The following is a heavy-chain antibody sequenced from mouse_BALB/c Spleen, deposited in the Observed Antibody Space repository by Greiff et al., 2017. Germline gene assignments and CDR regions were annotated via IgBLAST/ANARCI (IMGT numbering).Heavy chain of an antibody. V-gene: IGHV5-17*02. CDR3: ARGTGLCYFDY. CDR1: GFTFSSFG. CDR2: ISSGSSTI. J-gene: IGHJ2*01. Sequence: EVKLVESGGGLVQPGGSRKLSCAASGFTFSSFGMHWVRQAPEKGLEWVAYISSGSSTIYYADTVKGRFTISRDNPKNTLFLQMTSLRSEDTAMYYCARGTGLCYFDYWGQGTTLTVSS. D-gene: IGHD4-1*01.